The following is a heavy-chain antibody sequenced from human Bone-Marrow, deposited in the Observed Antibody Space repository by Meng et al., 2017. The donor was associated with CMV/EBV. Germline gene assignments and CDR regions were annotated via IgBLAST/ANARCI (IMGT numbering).Heavy chain of an antibody. Sequence: GESLKISCAASGFTFSRHDMHWVRQPVGKGLEWVSTIGTAGDKSYAASVKGRFTISRDNAKNSLFLQLNSLRAGETGVYYCARQWVYGYNSLDFWGQGTLVTVSS. CDR1: GFTFSRHD. D-gene: IGHD1-20*01. V-gene: IGHV3-13*01. CDR3: ARQWVYGYNSLDF. CDR2: IGTAGDK. J-gene: IGHJ4*02.